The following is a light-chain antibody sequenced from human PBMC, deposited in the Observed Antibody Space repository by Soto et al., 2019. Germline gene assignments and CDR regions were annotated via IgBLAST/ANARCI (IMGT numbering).Light chain of an antibody. V-gene: IGLV1-40*01. CDR3: QSYDSSLSGWV. CDR1: SSNTGAGYD. J-gene: IGLJ3*02. CDR2: GNS. Sequence: QSVLTQPPSVSGAPGQRVTISCTGSSSNTGAGYDVHWYQQLPGTAPKPLIYGNSNRPSGVPDRFSGSKSGTSASLAIIGLQAEDEADYYCQSYDSSLSGWVFGGGTQLTVL.